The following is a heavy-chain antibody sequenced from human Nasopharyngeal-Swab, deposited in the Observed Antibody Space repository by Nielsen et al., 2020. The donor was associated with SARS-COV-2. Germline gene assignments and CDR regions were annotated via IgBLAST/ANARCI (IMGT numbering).Heavy chain of an antibody. CDR3: ASWGAAEGNQLDY. V-gene: IGHV4-39*07. J-gene: IGHJ4*02. CDR1: GGSISSSSYY. CDR2: IYYSGST. D-gene: IGHD1-14*01. Sequence: SETLSLTCTVSGGSISSSSYYWGWIRQPPGKGLEWIGSIYYSGSTYYNPSLKSRVTISVDTSKNQFSLKLSSVTAADTAVYYCASWGAAEGNQLDYWGQGTLVTVSS.